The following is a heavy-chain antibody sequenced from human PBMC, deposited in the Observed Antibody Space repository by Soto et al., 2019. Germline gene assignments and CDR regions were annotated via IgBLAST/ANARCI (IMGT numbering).Heavy chain of an antibody. D-gene: IGHD1-26*01. Sequence: QVQLVQSGAEVKKPGSSVKVSCKASGGTFSSYAISWVRQAPGQGLEWMGGIIPIFGTANYAQKFQGRVTITADEPTSTAYMELGSLRSEDTAVYYCARDGVGATSDYYYYGMDVWGQGTTVTVSS. J-gene: IGHJ6*02. V-gene: IGHV1-69*12. CDR1: GGTFSSYA. CDR3: ARDGVGATSDYYYYGMDV. CDR2: IIPIFGTA.